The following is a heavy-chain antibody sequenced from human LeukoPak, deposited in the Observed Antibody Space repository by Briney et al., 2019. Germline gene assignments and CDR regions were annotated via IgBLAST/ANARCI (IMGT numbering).Heavy chain of an antibody. V-gene: IGHV1-24*01. CDR3: ATVFTMVRGVPFDP. Sequence: ASVKVSCKVSGYTLTELSTHWVRQAPGKGLEWMGGFDPEDGETIYAQRFQGRVTMTEDTSTDTAYMELSSLRSEDTAVYYCATVFTMVRGVPFDPWGQGTLVTVSS. J-gene: IGHJ5*02. CDR2: FDPEDGET. D-gene: IGHD3-10*01. CDR1: GYTLTELS.